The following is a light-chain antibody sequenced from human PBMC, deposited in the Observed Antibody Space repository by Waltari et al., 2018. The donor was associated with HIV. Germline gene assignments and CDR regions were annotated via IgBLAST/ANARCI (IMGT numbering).Light chain of an antibody. V-gene: IGKV3-11*01. CDR3: QQRSNWPPSLT. J-gene: IGKJ4*01. Sequence: EIVLTQSPVTLSLSPGERAPLSCRASQNIGSHLAWYQQKPGLAPRLLIFDASSRATGIPARFSGGGSGTDFTLTISSLEPEDFAVYFCQQRSNWPPSLTFGGGTKVEIK. CDR1: QNIGSH. CDR2: DAS.